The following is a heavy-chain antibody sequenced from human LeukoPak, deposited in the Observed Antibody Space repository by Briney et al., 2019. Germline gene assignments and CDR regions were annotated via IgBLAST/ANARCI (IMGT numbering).Heavy chain of an antibody. CDR2: IKGKSDGDTI. J-gene: IGHJ4*02. CDR1: GFTFSNAW. V-gene: IGHV3-15*01. Sequence: KAGGSLRLSCAASGFTFSNAWMSWVRQTPGKGLEWVGRIKGKSDGDTIDYAAPVKGRFTISRDDSKKTLYLQMNSLKSEDTAVYYCTADGTRSGIAAPDYWGQGTLVTVSS. D-gene: IGHD6-13*01. CDR3: TADGTRSGIAAPDY.